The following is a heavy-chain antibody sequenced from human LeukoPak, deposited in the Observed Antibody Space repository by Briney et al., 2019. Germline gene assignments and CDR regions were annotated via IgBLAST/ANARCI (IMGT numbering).Heavy chain of an antibody. CDR3: ARQSSRSGPFAY. CDR2: IYYSGST. Sequence: SETLSLTCTVSGGSISSSSYYWGWIRQPPGKGLEWIGSIYYSGSTYYNPSLKSRVTISVDTSKNQFSLKLSSVTAADTAVYYCARQSSRSGPFAYWGQGTLVTVSS. V-gene: IGHV4-39*01. CDR1: GGSISSSSYY. J-gene: IGHJ4*02. D-gene: IGHD3-10*01.